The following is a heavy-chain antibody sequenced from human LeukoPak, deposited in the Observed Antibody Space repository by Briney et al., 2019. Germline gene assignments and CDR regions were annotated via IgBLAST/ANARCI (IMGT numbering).Heavy chain of an antibody. CDR3: ARRVTSNCFDP. CDR1: GGSISSLY. V-gene: IGHV4-59*08. J-gene: IGHJ5*02. Sequence: SETLSLTCSVSGGSISSLYWSWIRQPPGKGLEWIGYMHYSGSANYNPSLKSRVTMSVDTSKNQFSLNLSSVTAADTAVYYCARRVTSNCFDPWGQGTLVTVSS. D-gene: IGHD4-23*01. CDR2: MHYSGSA.